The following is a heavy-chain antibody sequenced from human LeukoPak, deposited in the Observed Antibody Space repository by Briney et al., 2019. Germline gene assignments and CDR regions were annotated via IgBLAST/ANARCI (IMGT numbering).Heavy chain of an antibody. CDR1: GDSISDFY. CDR2: IYYSGSI. J-gene: IGHJ4*02. Sequence: SETLSLTCTVSGDSISDFYWNWIRQPPGEGLEWIGYIYYSGSIKYNPSLKSRVTISIDTSKNQLSLKLSSVTAADTAVYYCARDPYGGNSGYFDYWGRGTLVTVSS. D-gene: IGHD4-23*01. V-gene: IGHV4-59*01. CDR3: ARDPYGGNSGYFDY.